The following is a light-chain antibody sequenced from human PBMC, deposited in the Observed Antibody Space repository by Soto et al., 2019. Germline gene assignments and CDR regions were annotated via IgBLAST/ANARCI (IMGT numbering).Light chain of an antibody. CDR2: KAS. J-gene: IGKJ1*01. CDR1: QSISSW. Sequence: DIQMTQSPSIVSASVGDRVTITCRASQSISSWLAWYQQKPGKAPKILIYKASSLESGVPSRFSGSGSGTEFTLTISSLQPDDFATYYCQQYNGYRWTFGQGTKVDNK. CDR3: QQYNGYRWT. V-gene: IGKV1-5*03.